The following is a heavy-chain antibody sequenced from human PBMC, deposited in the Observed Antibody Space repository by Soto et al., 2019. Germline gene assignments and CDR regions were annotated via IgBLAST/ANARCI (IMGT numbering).Heavy chain of an antibody. CDR1: GFTFSSYA. CDR3: ARVPYYYDSSGYYFDAFDI. J-gene: IGHJ3*02. Sequence: SLILSCAASGFTFSSYAMHLVRQAPGKGLEWVAVISYDGSNKYYADSVKGRFTISRDNSKNTLYLQMNSLSAEDTAVYYCARVPYYYDSSGYYFDAFDIWGQGTMVTVSS. D-gene: IGHD3-22*01. V-gene: IGHV3-30-3*01. CDR2: ISYDGSNK.